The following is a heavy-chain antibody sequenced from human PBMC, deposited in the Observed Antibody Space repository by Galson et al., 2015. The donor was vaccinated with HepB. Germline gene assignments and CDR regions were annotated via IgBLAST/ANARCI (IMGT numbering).Heavy chain of an antibody. D-gene: IGHD4-11*01. CDR2: MNPNSGNT. CDR1: GYTFTSYD. V-gene: IGHV1-8*01. Sequence: SVKVSCKASGYTFTSYDINWVRQATGQGLEWMGWMNPNSGNTGYAQKFQGRVTMTRNTSISTAYMELSSLRSEDTAVYYCIVAFVSMLPVRLYSNYPRHFDYWGQGTLVTVSS. CDR3: IVAFVSMLPVRLYSNYPRHFDY. J-gene: IGHJ4*02.